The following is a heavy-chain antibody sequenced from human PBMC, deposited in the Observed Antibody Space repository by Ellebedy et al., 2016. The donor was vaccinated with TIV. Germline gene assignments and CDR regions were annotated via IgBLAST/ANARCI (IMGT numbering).Heavy chain of an antibody. J-gene: IGHJ4*02. Sequence: ASVKVSCXASGYTFTSYGISWVRQAPGQGLEWMGWINPNSGGTNYAQKFQGRVTMTRDTSISTAYMELSRLRSDDTAVYYCARDLLSYYDDCWGQGTLVTVSS. D-gene: IGHD1-26*01. CDR1: GYTFTSYG. V-gene: IGHV1-2*02. CDR3: ARDLLSYYDDC. CDR2: INPNSGGT.